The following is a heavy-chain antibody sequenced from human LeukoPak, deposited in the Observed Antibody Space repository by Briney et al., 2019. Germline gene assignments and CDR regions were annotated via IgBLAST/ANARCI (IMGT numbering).Heavy chain of an antibody. Sequence: ASVKVSCKASGGTFSSYAISWVRQAPGQGLEWMGIINPSGGSTSYAQKFQGRVTITRDTSTSTVYMEVSSLRSEDTAVYYCARDRHGSGTYNYYGMDVWGQGTMVTVSS. CDR1: GGTFSSYA. CDR3: ARDRHGSGTYNYYGMDV. CDR2: INPSGGST. J-gene: IGHJ6*02. D-gene: IGHD3-10*01. V-gene: IGHV1-46*01.